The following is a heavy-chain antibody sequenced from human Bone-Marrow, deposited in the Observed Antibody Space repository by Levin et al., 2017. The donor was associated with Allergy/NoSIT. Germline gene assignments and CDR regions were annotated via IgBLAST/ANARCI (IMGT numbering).Heavy chain of an antibody. CDR2: ISHRGFT. J-gene: IGHJ3*01. CDR3: AVFLFRYGTFDV. V-gene: IGHV4-34*01. CDR1: GGSFGGYH. Sequence: SETLSLTSAVYGGSFGGYHWSWIRQPPGKGLEWIGEISHRGFTTYNPSLNSRVTISLDTSRNQFSLNLNFLTATDTAVYYCAVFLFRYGTFDVWGQGTMVTVSS. D-gene: IGHD3-3*01.